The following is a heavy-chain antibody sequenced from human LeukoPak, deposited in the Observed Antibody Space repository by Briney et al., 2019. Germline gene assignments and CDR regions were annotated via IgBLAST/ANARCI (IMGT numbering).Heavy chain of an antibody. CDR1: GGSISSGSYY. CDR3: AGRYSYGTPAYFDY. Sequence: PSETLSLTCTVSGGSISSGSYYWSWIRQPAGKGLEWIGRIYTSGSTNYNPSLKSRVTISVDTSKNQFSLKLSSVTAADTAVYYCAGRYSYGTPAYFDYWGQGTLVTVSS. D-gene: IGHD5-18*01. CDR2: IYTSGST. J-gene: IGHJ4*02. V-gene: IGHV4-61*02.